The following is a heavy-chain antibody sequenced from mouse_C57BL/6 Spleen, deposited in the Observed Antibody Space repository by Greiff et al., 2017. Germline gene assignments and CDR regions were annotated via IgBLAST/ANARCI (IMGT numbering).Heavy chain of an antibody. CDR2: IHPNSGST. V-gene: IGHV1-64*01. CDR3: ARRGGLHAMDY. CDR1: GYTFTSYW. J-gene: IGHJ4*01. D-gene: IGHD2-13*01. Sequence: VQLQQPGAELVKPGASVKLSCKASGYTFTSYWMHWVKQRPGQGLEWIGMIHPNSGSTNYNEKFKSKATLNVDKSSSTAYMQLSSLTSEDSAVYYCARRGGLHAMDYWGQGTSVTVSS.